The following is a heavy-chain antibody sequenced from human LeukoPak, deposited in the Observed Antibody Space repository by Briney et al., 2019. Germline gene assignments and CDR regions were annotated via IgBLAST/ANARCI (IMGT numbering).Heavy chain of an antibody. V-gene: IGHV3-30-3*01. D-gene: IGHD1-26*01. CDR2: ISYDGSNK. Sequence: GGSLRLSCAASGFTLSSYAMHWVRQAPGKGLEWVAVISYDGSNKYYADSVKGRFTISRDNSKNTLYLQMNSLRAEDTAVYYCAKAVVWESYYFDYWGRGTLVTVSS. CDR1: GFTLSSYA. J-gene: IGHJ4*02. CDR3: AKAVVWESYYFDY.